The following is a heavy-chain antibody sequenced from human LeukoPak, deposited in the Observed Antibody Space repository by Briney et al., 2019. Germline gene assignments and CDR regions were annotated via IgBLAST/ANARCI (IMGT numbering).Heavy chain of an antibody. CDR2: ISCSSSYI. J-gene: IGHJ5*02. D-gene: IGHD3-10*01. V-gene: IGHV3-21*01. CDR3: ARPGSYGSGSLGFDP. CDR1: GFTFSSYS. Sequence: GGSLRLSCAASGFTFSSYSMNWVRQAPGKGLEWVSSISCSSSYIYYADSVKGRFTISRDNAKDSLYLQMNSLRAEDTAVYYCARPGSYGSGSLGFDPWGQGTLVTVSS.